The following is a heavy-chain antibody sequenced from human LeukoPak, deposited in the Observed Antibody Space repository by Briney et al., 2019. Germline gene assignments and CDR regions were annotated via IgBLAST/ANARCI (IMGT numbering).Heavy chain of an antibody. CDR1: GGSFSGYY. V-gene: IGHV4-34*01. CDR3: ARLWIVVVPAAAPFDY. J-gene: IGHJ4*02. CDR2: INHSGST. D-gene: IGHD2-2*01. Sequence: SETLSLTCAVYGGSFSGYYWSWIRQPPGKGLEWIGEINHSGSTNYNPSLKSRVTISVDTSKNQFSLKLSSVTAADTAVYYCARLWIVVVPAAAPFDYWGQGTLVTVSS.